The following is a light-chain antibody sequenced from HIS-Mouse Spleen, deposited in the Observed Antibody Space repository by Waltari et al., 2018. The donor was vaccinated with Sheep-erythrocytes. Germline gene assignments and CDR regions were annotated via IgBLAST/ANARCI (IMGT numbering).Light chain of an antibody. CDR1: QSVSSSY. J-gene: IGKJ2*01. V-gene: IGKV3-20*01. Sequence: EIVLTQSPGTLSLSPGERASQSVSSSYLAWYQQKPGQAPRLLIYGASSRATGIPDRFSGSGSGTDFTLTISRLEPEDFAVYYCQQYGSSPTFGQG. CDR3: QQYGSSPT. CDR2: GAS.